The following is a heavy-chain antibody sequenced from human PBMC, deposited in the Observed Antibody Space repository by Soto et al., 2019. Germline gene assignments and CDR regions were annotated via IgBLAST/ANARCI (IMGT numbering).Heavy chain of an antibody. Sequence: SETLSLTCTVSGGSMSSYYWTWLRQCPGRGLEWIGYITYSGSTYYNPPLKSRVTISADTSKNQFSLRMNSMIAADTDVYYCAIADPDAAVGYWGQGTLVTVSS. CDR3: AIADPDAAVGY. CDR1: GGSMSSYY. V-gene: IGHV4-59*01. D-gene: IGHD6-25*01. CDR2: ITYSGST. J-gene: IGHJ4*02.